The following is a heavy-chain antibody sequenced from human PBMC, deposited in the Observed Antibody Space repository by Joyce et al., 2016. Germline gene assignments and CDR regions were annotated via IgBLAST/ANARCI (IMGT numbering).Heavy chain of an antibody. CDR1: GYTFRGHY. Sequence: QVQLVQSGAEVKKPGASVKVSCKASGYTFRGHYIYWVRQAPGQGLEWMGWINPIKGDRHSVQKFLDRVTMTTDTSTSTAYLELTRLTSDDTAVYYCARGRSVAVARDGNYWGQGTLVTVSS. CDR2: INPIKGDR. J-gene: IGHJ4*02. V-gene: IGHV1-2*02. D-gene: IGHD6-19*01. CDR3: ARGRSVAVARDGNY.